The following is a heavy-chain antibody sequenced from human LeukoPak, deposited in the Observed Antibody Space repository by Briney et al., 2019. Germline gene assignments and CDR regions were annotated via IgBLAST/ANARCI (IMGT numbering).Heavy chain of an antibody. V-gene: IGHV1-8*02. D-gene: IGHD5-12*01. CDR2: MNPNSGNT. J-gene: IGHJ4*02. Sequence: ASVKVSCKASGYTFTGYYMHWVRQAPGQGLEWMGWMNPNSGNTGYAQKFQGRVTMTRNTSISTAYMELSSLRSEDTAVYYCARGVLSGYDSHYWGQGTLVTVSS. CDR1: GYTFTGYY. CDR3: ARGVLSGYDSHY.